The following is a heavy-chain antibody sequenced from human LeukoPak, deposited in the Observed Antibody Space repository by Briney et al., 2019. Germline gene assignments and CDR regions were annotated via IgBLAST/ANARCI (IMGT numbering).Heavy chain of an antibody. D-gene: IGHD3-22*01. J-gene: IGHJ3*02. CDR3: TRVITGHYRSRGGFAFDI. CDR1: GASISQHY. V-gene: IGHV4-59*11. Sequence: SETVSLTCTVSGASISQHYWSWIRQPPGKGLEDVGYFYYDGSTNYTSSVRRRVTILVDTSKNQFTLNLRSVTAADTAKYYCTRVITGHYRSRGGFAFDIWGQWTVVAVSS. CDR2: FYYDGST.